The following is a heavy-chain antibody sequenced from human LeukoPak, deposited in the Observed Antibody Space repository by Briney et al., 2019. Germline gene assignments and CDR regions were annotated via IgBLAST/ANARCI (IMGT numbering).Heavy chain of an antibody. Sequence: GGSLRLSCVASGITFRHHAMNWVRQAPGKGLEWVSSIFDSGTPSYYADSVKGRFTISRDNSRNTFYLQMENLRAEDSATYYCTKAVGGGRDAYDIWGQGTGVIVTS. CDR1: GITFRHHA. D-gene: IGHD3-16*01. CDR2: IFDSGTPS. V-gene: IGHV3-23*05. CDR3: TKAVGGGRDAYDI. J-gene: IGHJ3*02.